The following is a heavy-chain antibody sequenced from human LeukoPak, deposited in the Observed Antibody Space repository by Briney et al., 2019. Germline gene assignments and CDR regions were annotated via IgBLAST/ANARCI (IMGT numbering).Heavy chain of an antibody. CDR1: GFSLTTSGVR. D-gene: IGHD4-17*01. CDR2: IDWDDDK. Sequence: ESGPTLVNPPQTLTLTCTFSGFSLTTSGVRVNWIRQPPGKALEWLARIDWDDDKFYSTSLKTRLTISKDTSKNQVLLTMTNSDPVDTATYYCARASTVSAAFDIWGQGTMVTVSS. CDR3: ARASTVSAAFDI. V-gene: IGHV2-70*04. J-gene: IGHJ3*02.